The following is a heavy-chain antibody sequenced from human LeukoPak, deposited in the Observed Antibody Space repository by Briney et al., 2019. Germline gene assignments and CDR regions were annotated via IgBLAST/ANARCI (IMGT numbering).Heavy chain of an antibody. CDR1: GGSFSGYY. CDR3: ARGLYSSGSYHY. CDR2: INHSGST. J-gene: IGHJ4*02. V-gene: IGHV4-34*01. D-gene: IGHD6-19*01. Sequence: SETLSLACAVYGGSFSGYYWSWIRQPPGKGLEWIGEINHSGSTNYNPSLKSRVTISVDTSKNQFSLKLSSVTAADTAVYYCARGLYSSGSYHYWGQGTLVTVSS.